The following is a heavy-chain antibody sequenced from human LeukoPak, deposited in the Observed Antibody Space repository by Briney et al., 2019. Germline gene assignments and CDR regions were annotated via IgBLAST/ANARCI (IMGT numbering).Heavy chain of an antibody. J-gene: IGHJ4*02. CDR1: GFTFSSYG. CDR2: VSYDGSNK. D-gene: IGHD4-17*01. CDR3: AKQHGDYQYYFDY. Sequence: PGGSLRLSCAASGFTFSSYGMHWVRQAPGKGLEWVAVVSYDGSNKYYADSVKGRFTISRDNSKNTLYLQMNSLRAEDTAVYYCAKQHGDYQYYFDYWGQGTLVTVSS. V-gene: IGHV3-30*18.